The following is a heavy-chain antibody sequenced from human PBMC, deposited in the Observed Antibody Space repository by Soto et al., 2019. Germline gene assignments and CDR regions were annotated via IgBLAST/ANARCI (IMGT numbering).Heavy chain of an antibody. CDR1: GGTFSSYA. CDR2: IIPIFGTA. J-gene: IGHJ3*02. Sequence: ASVKVSCKASGGTFSSYAISWVRQAPGQGLVWMGGIIPIFGTANYAQKFQGRVTITADESTSTAYMELSSLRSEDTAVYYCARAPDSSGSNAFDIWGQGTMVTV. D-gene: IGHD3-22*01. CDR3: ARAPDSSGSNAFDI. V-gene: IGHV1-69*13.